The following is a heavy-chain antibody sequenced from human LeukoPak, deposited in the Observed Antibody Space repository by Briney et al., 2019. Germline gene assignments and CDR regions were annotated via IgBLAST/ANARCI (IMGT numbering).Heavy chain of an antibody. J-gene: IGHJ4*02. V-gene: IGHV4-59*01. CDR3: ARGVVVPAAIDY. D-gene: IGHD2-2*01. Sequence: PSETLSLTCTVSGGSISSYYWSWIRQPPGKGLERIGYIYYSGSTNYNPSLKSRVTISVDTSKNQFSLKLSSVTAADTAVYYCARGVVVPAAIDYWGQGTLVTVSS. CDR1: GGSISSYY. CDR2: IYYSGST.